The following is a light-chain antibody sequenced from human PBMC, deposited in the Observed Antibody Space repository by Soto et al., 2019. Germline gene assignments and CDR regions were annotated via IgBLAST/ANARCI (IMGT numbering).Light chain of an antibody. CDR3: QQHHTYPRT. CDR2: AAS. J-gene: IGKJ1*01. Sequence: DLQMTQSPSSLSASVGDRVTMTCRASQGIGSDLGWYQQTPGKAPKRLIYAASTLQTGVPSRFSGSGSGTEFTLTITSLQPEDFATYYCQQHHTYPRTFGQGTKVDIK. V-gene: IGKV1-17*01. CDR1: QGIGSD.